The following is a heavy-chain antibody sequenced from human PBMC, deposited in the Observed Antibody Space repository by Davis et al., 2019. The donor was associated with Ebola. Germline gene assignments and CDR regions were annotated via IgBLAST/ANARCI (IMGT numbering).Heavy chain of an antibody. CDR3: ARGSSRYCSGGSCYSGNYGLTRYARWFDP. CDR2: IQNSGSP. D-gene: IGHD2-15*01. J-gene: IGHJ5*02. V-gene: IGHV4-4*09. CDR1: GGSISTYY. Sequence: SLTCSVSGGSISTYYWNWIRQPPGKGLEWVGCIQNSGSPIYNPSLKSRVTLSVDRSTNQFSLKLTSVTAADTAVYYCARGSSRYCSGGSCYSGNYGLTRYARWFDPWGQGTLVTVSS.